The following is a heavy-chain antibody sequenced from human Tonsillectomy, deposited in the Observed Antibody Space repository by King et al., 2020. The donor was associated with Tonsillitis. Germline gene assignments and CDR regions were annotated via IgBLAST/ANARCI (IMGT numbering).Heavy chain of an antibody. Sequence: VQLVESGGGVVQPGRSLRLSCAASGFTFSSYGMHWVRQAPGKGLEWLAVIWYDGSNKYYEDSVKGRFTISRDNSKTTLYLQMNSLRAEDTAVYYCARANFSSDAFDIWGQGTMVTVSS. V-gene: IGHV3-33*01. CDR2: IWYDGSNK. D-gene: IGHD4/OR15-4a*01. CDR1: GFTFSSYG. CDR3: ARANFSSDAFDI. J-gene: IGHJ3*02.